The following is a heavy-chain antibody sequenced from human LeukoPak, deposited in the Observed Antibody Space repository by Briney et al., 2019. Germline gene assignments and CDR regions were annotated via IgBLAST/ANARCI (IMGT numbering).Heavy chain of an antibody. V-gene: IGHV4-31*03. Sequence: SETLSLTCTVSGGSISSGGYYWSWIRQHPGKGLEWIGYIYYSGSTYYIPSLKSRVTISVDTSKNQFSLKLSSVTAADTAVYYCARDRDNWFDPWGQGTLVTVSS. CDR1: GGSISSGGYY. CDR2: IYYSGST. CDR3: ARDRDNWFDP. J-gene: IGHJ5*02.